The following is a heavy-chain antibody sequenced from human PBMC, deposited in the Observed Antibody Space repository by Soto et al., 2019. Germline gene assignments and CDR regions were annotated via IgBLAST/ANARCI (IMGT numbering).Heavy chain of an antibody. Sequence: VQLVESGGGVVQPGSSLRLSCAASGFTFSSYGMHWVRQAPGKGLEWVAVIWYDGSNKYYADSVKGRFTISRDNSKNTLYLQMNSLRAEDTAVYYCARYGSGSHTYGMDVWGQGTTVTVSS. CDR3: ARYGSGSHTYGMDV. D-gene: IGHD1-26*01. CDR2: IWYDGSNK. J-gene: IGHJ6*02. V-gene: IGHV3-33*01. CDR1: GFTFSSYG.